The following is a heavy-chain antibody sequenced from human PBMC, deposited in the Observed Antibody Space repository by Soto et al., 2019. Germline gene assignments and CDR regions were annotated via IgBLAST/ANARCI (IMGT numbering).Heavy chain of an antibody. CDR2: TYWDGDK. CDR3: AHCILGGTFVRGVTCDH. CDR1: GFSLDSTAVG. V-gene: IGHV2-5*02. D-gene: IGHD3-10*01. J-gene: IGHJ4*02. Sequence: QITLNESGPTLVKPMQTLTLTCNFSGFSLDSTAVGVGWLRQPPGKALECLALTYWDGDKRYNPSLTNRIIITKETSKLQVVLTMTDMAPADTGTYFCAHCILGGTFVRGVTCDHWGQGVLVTVSS.